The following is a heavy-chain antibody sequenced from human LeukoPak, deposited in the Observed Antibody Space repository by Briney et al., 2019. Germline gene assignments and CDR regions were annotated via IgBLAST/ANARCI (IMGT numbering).Heavy chain of an antibody. CDR2: ISYDGSNK. V-gene: IGHV3-30*04. CDR3: ARGLDCRSTSCYLDT. J-gene: IGHJ4*02. D-gene: IGHD2-2*01. CDR1: GFTFSSYA. Sequence: PGRSLRLSCAASGFTFSSYAMHWVRQAPGKGLEWVAVISYDGSNKYYADSVKGRFTISRDNSKNTLYLQMNSLRAEDTAVYYCARGLDCRSTSCYLDTWGQGTLVTVSS.